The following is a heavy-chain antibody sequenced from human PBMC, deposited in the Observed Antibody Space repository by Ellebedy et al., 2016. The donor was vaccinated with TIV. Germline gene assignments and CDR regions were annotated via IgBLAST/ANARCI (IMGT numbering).Heavy chain of an antibody. D-gene: IGHD2-15*01. V-gene: IGHV3-21*01. CDR2: ITTLSTYL. J-gene: IGHJ4*02. CDR3: ASGVMYCSAKRCSTH. CDR1: GFTFLSHT. Sequence: GESLKISCAASGFTFLSHTMNWVRQAPGKGLEWVSSITTLSTYLYYADSVRGRFTISRDNAKNSLYLQMDSLRAEDTAVYYCASGVMYCSAKRCSTHWGQGTLVAVSS.